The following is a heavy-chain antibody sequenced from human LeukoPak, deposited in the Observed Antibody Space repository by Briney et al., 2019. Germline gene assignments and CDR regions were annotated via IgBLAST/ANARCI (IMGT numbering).Heavy chain of an antibody. CDR3: ARGRDRSSWSDFDY. CDR1: GGTFTSYD. D-gene: IGHD6-13*01. Sequence: GASVKVSCKASGGTFTSYDINWVRQATGQGLEWMGWMNPNSGNTGYAQKFQGRVTMTRNTSISTAYMELSSLRSEDTAVYYCARGRDRSSWSDFDYWGQGTLVTVSS. V-gene: IGHV1-8*01. J-gene: IGHJ4*02. CDR2: MNPNSGNT.